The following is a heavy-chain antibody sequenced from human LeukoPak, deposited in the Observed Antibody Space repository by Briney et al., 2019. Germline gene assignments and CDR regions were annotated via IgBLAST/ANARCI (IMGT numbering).Heavy chain of an antibody. J-gene: IGHJ6*02. CDR2: ISYDGSNK. V-gene: IGHV3-30*18. CDR3: AKGDADPHYYYYGMDV. CDR1: GSTFSSYG. Sequence: GRSLRLSCAASGSTFSSYGMHWVRQAPGKGLEWVAVISYDGSNKYYADSVKGRFTISRDNSKNTLYLQMNSLRAEDTAVYYCAKGDADPHYYYYGMDVWGQGTTVTVSS.